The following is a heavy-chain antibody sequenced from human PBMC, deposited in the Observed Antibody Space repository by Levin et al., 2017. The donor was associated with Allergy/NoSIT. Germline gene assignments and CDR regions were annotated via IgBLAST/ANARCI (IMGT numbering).Heavy chain of an antibody. Sequence: GESLKISCSASGFSFRSYGIHWVRQAPGQGLEWVAGISYNGEKKNYADSVKARFTISRDNTKNMLFLQMNSLSPEDTAVYYCASYSSSWYDYYHGMDVWGQGTTVTVSS. CDR3: ASYSSSWYDYYHGMDV. CDR1: GFSFRSYG. D-gene: IGHD6-13*01. V-gene: IGHV3-30*03. CDR2: ISYNGEKK. J-gene: IGHJ6*02.